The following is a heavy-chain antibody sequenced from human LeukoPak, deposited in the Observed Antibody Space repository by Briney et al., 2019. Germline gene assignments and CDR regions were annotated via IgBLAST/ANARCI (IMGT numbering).Heavy chain of an antibody. Sequence: SETLSLTCTVSGGSINTYYWSWIRQPPGKGLESIGYIYYSGSTNYSPSLKSRVTISVDTSKNQFSLNLTSVTAADTAVYYCARLGRTPGAFDIWGQGTMVTVSS. J-gene: IGHJ3*02. CDR2: IYYSGST. CDR1: GGSINTYY. CDR3: ARLGRTPGAFDI. V-gene: IGHV4-59*08. D-gene: IGHD2-2*01.